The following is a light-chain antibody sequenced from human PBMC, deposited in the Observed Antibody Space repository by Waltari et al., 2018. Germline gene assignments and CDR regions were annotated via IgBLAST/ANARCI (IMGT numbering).Light chain of an antibody. CDR1: QGISSY. J-gene: IGKJ3*01. Sequence: AIRMTQSPSSLPASTGDRVTIPCRASQGISSYLAWYQQKPGKAPKLLIYAASTLQSGVPSRFSGSGSGTDFTLTISCLQSEDFATYYCQQYYSYLLFTFGPGTKVDIK. CDR2: AAS. V-gene: IGKV1-8*01. CDR3: QQYYSYLLFT.